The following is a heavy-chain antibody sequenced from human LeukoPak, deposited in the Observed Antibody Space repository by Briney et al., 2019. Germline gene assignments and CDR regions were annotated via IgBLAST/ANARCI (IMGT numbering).Heavy chain of an antibody. CDR3: ATDGAGFDT. CDR2: IKEDGSQK. CDR1: GFTISNYW. Sequence: GGSLRLSCAASGFTISNYWMTWLRQAPGKGLEWVANIKEDGSQKYYADSVKGRFTISRDNAKKSLYLEMNNLRAEDTAVYYCATDGAGFDTWGQGVLVTVSS. J-gene: IGHJ5*02. V-gene: IGHV3-7*03.